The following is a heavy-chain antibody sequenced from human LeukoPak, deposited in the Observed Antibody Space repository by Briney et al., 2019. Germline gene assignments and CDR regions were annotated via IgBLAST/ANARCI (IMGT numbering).Heavy chain of an antibody. CDR1: GYTFTSFG. CDR2: ISGNNGHT. Sequence: ASVKVSCKASGYTFTSFGITWVRQAPGQGLEWMGWISGNNGHTNYAQKLQDRVTMTTDTSTSTAYMELRSLRSDDTAVYYCARGQFGDPSFDYWGRGTLVTVSS. J-gene: IGHJ4*02. D-gene: IGHD3-10*01. V-gene: IGHV1-18*01. CDR3: ARGQFGDPSFDY.